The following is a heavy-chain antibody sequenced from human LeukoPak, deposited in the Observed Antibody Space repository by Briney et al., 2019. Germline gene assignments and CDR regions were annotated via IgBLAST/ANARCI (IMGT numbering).Heavy chain of an antibody. V-gene: IGHV3-7*03. CDR2: IKQDGSEK. J-gene: IGHJ4*02. Sequence: GGSLRLSCAASGFTFSSYWMSWVRQAPGKGLEWVANIKQDGSEKYYVDSVKGRLTISRDNAKNSLYLQMNSLRAEDTAVYYCARGRSYGDYALFAYWGQGTLVTVSS. D-gene: IGHD4-17*01. CDR1: GFTFSSYW. CDR3: ARGRSYGDYALFAY.